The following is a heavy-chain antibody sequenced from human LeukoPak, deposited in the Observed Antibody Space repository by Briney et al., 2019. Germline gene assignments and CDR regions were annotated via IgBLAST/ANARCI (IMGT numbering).Heavy chain of an antibody. V-gene: IGHV3-21*05. CDR3: ARKLRYFDWLLAGPGAFDI. D-gene: IGHD3-9*01. Sequence: GGSLRLSCAASGFTFSSYSMNWVRQAPGKGLEWVSYISSSSSYIYYADSVKGRFTISRDNAKNSLYLQMNSLRAEDTAVYYCARKLRYFDWLLAGPGAFDIWGQGTMVTVSS. J-gene: IGHJ3*02. CDR1: GFTFSSYS. CDR2: ISSSSSYI.